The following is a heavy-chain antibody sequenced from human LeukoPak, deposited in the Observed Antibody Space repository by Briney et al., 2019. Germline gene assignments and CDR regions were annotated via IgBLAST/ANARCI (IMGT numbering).Heavy chain of an antibody. J-gene: IGHJ4*02. CDR1: GFTFSNAW. Sequence: PGGSLRLSCAASGFTFSNAWMSWVHQAPGKGLEWVGRIKSKTDGGTTDYAAPVKGRFTISRDDSKNTLYLQMNSLKTEDTAVYYCTTDQSHRGYDPGYFDYWGQGTLVTVSS. CDR2: IKSKTDGGTT. D-gene: IGHD5-12*01. V-gene: IGHV3-15*01. CDR3: TTDQSHRGYDPGYFDY.